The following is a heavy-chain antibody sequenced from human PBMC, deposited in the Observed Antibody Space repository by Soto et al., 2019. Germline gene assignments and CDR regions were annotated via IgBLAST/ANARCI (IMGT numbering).Heavy chain of an antibody. CDR3: ASMIGDPVLSFDS. V-gene: IGHV4-59*01. CDR2: IFYSGST. D-gene: IGHD3-10*02. CDR1: GGSISSYY. Sequence: QVQLQESGPGLVKPSETLSLTCTVSGGSISSYYWSWIRQPPGKGLEWIGFIFYSGSTSYNPSLKISVTLSIDTSEYQFSLKLNSVTAADTAVYYCASMIGDPVLSFDSWGQGPLVAVSS. J-gene: IGHJ5*01.